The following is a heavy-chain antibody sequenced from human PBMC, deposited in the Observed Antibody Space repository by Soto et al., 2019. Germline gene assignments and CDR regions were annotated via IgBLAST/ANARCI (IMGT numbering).Heavy chain of an antibody. CDR2: ISYDGSNK. CDR3: ARPLWRDDFNWGYFDL. D-gene: IGHD2-21*01. Sequence: QLQLVESGGGVVQPGRSLRLSCAASGFTFSSYAMHWVRQAPGKGLEWVAVISYDGSNKYYADSLKGRFTISRDNSKNTLYLQMNSLRTEDTAEYYCARPLWRDDFNWGYFDLWGRGTLVTVSS. CDR1: GFTFSSYA. V-gene: IGHV3-30-3*01. J-gene: IGHJ2*01.